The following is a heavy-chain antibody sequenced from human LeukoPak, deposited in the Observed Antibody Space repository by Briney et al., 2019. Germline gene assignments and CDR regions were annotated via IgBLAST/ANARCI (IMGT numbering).Heavy chain of an antibody. V-gene: IGHV3-48*02. CDR1: GFTFSNFG. J-gene: IGHJ4*02. Sequence: PGGSLRLSCAASGFTFSNFGMSWVRQAPGKGLEWVSYISSSSSTIYYADSVKGRFTISRDNAKNSLYLQMNSLRDEDTAVYYCARDLVEDIVVVPPYFDYWGQGTLVTVSS. CDR2: ISSSSSTI. D-gene: IGHD2-2*01. CDR3: ARDLVEDIVVVPPYFDY.